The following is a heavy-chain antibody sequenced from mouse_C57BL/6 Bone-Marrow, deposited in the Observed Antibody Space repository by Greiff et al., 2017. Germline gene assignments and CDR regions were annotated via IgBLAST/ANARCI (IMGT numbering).Heavy chain of an antibody. CDR3: ARERVLVFTAVVAYWYLDV. V-gene: IGHV3-6*01. CDR2: ISYDGSN. J-gene: IGHJ1*03. CDR1: GYSITSGYY. D-gene: IGHD1-1*01. Sequence: EVQLQQSGPGLVKPSQSLSLTCSVTGYSITSGYYWNWIRQFPGNKLEWMGYISYDGSNNYNPSLKNRISITRDTSKNQFFLKLNSVTTEDTSTYYYARERVLVFTAVVAYWYLDVWGTGTPGTVSS.